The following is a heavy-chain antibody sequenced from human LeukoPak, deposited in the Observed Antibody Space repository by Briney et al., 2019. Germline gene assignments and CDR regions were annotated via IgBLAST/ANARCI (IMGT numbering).Heavy chain of an antibody. CDR2: ISWNSGSI. CDR3: ARGTHGAFDI. CDR1: GFTFDDYA. Sequence: PGGSLRLSCAASGFTFDDYAMHWVRQAPGKGLEWVSGISWNSGSIGYADSVKGRCTISRDNAKNSLYLQMNSLRAEDTAVYYCARGTHGAFDIWGQGTMVTVSS. J-gene: IGHJ3*02. V-gene: IGHV3-9*01.